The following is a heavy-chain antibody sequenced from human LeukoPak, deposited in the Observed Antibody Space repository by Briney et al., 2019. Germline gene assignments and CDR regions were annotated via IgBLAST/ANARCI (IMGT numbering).Heavy chain of an antibody. CDR1: GGSISSSSYY. D-gene: IGHD3-22*01. V-gene: IGHV4-39*01. CDR3: ARSFRYYDSSGYYLPFGY. J-gene: IGHJ4*02. CDR2: IYYSGST. Sequence: PSETLSLTCTVSGGSISSSSYYWGWIRQPPGKGLEWIGSIYYSGSTYYNPSLKSRVTISVDTSKNQFSLKLSSVTAADTAVYYCARSFRYYDSSGYYLPFGYWGQGTLVTVSS.